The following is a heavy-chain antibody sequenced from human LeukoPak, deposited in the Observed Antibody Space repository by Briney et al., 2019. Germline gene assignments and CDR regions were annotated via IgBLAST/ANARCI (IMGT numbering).Heavy chain of an antibody. CDR1: GLTVSSNY. J-gene: IGHJ4*02. CDR2: IYSGGST. Sequence: GGSLRLSCAASGLTVSSNYMSWVRQAPGKGLEWVSDIYSGGSTYYADSVKGRFTISRDNSKNTLYLQMNSLRAEDTAVYYCARGGGGWLVGVTYFDYWGQGTLVTVSS. CDR3: ARGGGGWLVGVTYFDY. D-gene: IGHD6-19*01. V-gene: IGHV3-66*02.